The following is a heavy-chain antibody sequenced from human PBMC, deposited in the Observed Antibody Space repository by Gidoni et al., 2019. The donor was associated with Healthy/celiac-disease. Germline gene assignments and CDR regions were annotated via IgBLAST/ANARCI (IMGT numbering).Heavy chain of an antibody. CDR2: INPNSGGT. D-gene: IGHD3-3*01. J-gene: IGHJ3*02. V-gene: IGHV1-2*06. CDR1: GYTFTGYY. CDR3: ARDFDDLWSGYYSPGAFDI. Sequence: QVQLVQSGVEVKKPGASVKVSCKAYGYTFTGYYMHWVRQAPGQGLEWMGRINPNSGGTNYAQRFQGRVTMIRDTSISTAYMELTRLRSDDTAVYYCARDFDDLWSGYYSPGAFDIWGQGTMVTVSS.